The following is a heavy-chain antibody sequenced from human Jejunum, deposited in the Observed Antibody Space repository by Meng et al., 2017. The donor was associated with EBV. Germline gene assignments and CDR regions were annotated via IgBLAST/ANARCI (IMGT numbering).Heavy chain of an antibody. Sequence: QGQLKGSGPGLVKPSGTLSLTCAVSGDSISSNNWWSWVRQSPGQGLEWIGEIFHTGTTTYNPSLKSRVTISVDKSKNQFSLNLNSVTAADTAVYYCARGSDYVWVFGGQGTLVTVSS. CDR2: IFHTGTT. D-gene: IGHD3-16*01. J-gene: IGHJ4*02. CDR3: ARGSDYVWVF. V-gene: IGHV4-4*02. CDR1: GDSISSNNW.